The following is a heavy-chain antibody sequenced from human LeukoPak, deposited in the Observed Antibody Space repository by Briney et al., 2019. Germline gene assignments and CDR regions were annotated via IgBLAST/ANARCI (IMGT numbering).Heavy chain of an antibody. CDR3: AREYCSSTSCYSFWFDP. D-gene: IGHD2-2*02. V-gene: IGHV4-30-2*01. J-gene: IGHJ5*02. CDR1: GGSISSGGYY. CDR2: IYHSGST. Sequence: NPSETLSLTCTVSGGSISSGGYYWSWIRQPPGKGLEWIGYIYHSGSTYYNPSLKSRVTISVDRSKNQFSLKLSSVTAADTAVYYCAREYCSSTSCYSFWFDPWGQGTLVTVSS.